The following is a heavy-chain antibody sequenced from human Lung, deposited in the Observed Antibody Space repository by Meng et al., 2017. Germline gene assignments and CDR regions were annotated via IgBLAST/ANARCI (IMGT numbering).Heavy chain of an antibody. D-gene: IGHD3-22*01. J-gene: IGHJ4*02. CDR2: ISYDGSGE. CDR1: GFSFSSHA. V-gene: IGHV3-30*04. CDR3: IAEIGPKSFDN. Sequence: QVQLAEAGGAWVQPGRSRRRACAASGFSFSSHAMHWVRQAPGKGLEWVALISYDGSGEGYADSVKGRFTISRDNSKSTLYLQMDSLRPEDTAVYYCIAEIGPKSFDNWGQGTLVTVSS.